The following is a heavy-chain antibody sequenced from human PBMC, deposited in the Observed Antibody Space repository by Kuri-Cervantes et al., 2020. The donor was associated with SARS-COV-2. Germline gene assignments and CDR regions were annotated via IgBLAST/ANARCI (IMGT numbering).Heavy chain of an antibody. V-gene: IGHV4-39*01. CDR3: ARLVRGIQLWSIGNYYYYYGMDV. D-gene: IGHD5-18*01. CDR2: IYYSGST. J-gene: IGHJ6*02. Sequence: SETLSLTCTVSGGSISSSSYYWGWIRQPPGKGLEWIGGIYYSGSTYYNPSLKSRVTISVDTSKNQFSLKLSSVTAADTAVYYCARLVRGIQLWSIGNYYYYYGMDVWGQGTTVTVSS. CDR1: GGSISSSSYY.